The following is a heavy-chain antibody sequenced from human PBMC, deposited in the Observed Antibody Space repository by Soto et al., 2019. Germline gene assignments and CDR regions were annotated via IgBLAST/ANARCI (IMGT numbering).Heavy chain of an antibody. D-gene: IGHD6-13*01. V-gene: IGHV1-2*04. CDR1: GYTFTGYY. CDR3: ARQQSGLDY. Sequence: ASVKVSCKTSGYTFTGYYMHWVRQAPGQGLEWKGWINHNSGDTNYAQKFQCWVTMTRDTSISTAYIELSRLTSDDTAVYSCARQQSGLDYWGQGTLVTVSS. J-gene: IGHJ4*02. CDR2: INHNSGDT.